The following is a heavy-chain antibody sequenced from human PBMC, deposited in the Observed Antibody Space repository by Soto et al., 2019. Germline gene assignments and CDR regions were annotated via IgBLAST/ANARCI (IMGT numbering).Heavy chain of an antibody. CDR2: INRGGSI. CDR3: MLFFHAEDGIRDFRSLSAVLVNRSSDL. V-gene: IGHV3-66*01. Sequence: GKGLEWVSLINRGGSISYADSVKGRFTISRDNSENTLYLQMSTLGVEDTAVYYCMLFFHAEDGIRDFRSLSAVLVNRSSDL. D-gene: IGHD3-9*01. J-gene: IGHJ2*01.